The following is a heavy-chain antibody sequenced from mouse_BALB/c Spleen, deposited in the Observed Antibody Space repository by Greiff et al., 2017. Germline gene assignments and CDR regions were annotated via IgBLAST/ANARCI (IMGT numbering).Heavy chain of an antibody. D-gene: IGHD2-4*01. CDR2: ISSGGST. Sequence: EVQVVESGGGLVKPGGTLKLSCAASGFTFSSYAMSWVRQTPEKRLEWVASISSGGSTYYPDSVKGRFTISRDNARNILYLQMSSLRSEDTAMYYCARGDDYENAMDYWGQGTSVTVSS. CDR1: GFTFSSYA. V-gene: IGHV5-6-5*01. J-gene: IGHJ4*01. CDR3: ARGDDYENAMDY.